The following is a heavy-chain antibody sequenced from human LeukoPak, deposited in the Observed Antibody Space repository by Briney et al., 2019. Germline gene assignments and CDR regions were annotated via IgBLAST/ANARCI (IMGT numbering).Heavy chain of an antibody. D-gene: IGHD5-18*01. Sequence: PGGSLRLSCAASGFTFDDYAMHWVRQAPGKGLEWVSGISWNSGSIGYADSVKGRFTISRDNAKNSLYLQMNSLRAEDTALYYCAKASTSYGYWVADYWGQGTLVTVSS. CDR2: ISWNSGSI. V-gene: IGHV3-9*01. CDR1: GFTFDDYA. CDR3: AKASTSYGYWVADY. J-gene: IGHJ4*02.